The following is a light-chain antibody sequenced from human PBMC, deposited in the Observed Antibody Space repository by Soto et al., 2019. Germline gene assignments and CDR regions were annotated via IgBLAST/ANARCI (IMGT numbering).Light chain of an antibody. J-gene: IGLJ2*01. CDR1: TSDVGGYDV. Sequence: QSVLTQPASVSGSPGQSITTSCSGTTSDVGGYDVVSWYQQHPGKAPKLMIFEVNQRPSGVSDRFSGSKSGNTASLTISGLQAGDEADYYCCSFAGSSTLVFGGGTKLTVL. CDR3: CSFAGSSTLV. V-gene: IGLV2-23*02. CDR2: EVN.